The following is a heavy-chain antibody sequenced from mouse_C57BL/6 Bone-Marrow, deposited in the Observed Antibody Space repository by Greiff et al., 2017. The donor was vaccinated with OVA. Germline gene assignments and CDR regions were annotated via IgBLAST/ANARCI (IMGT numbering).Heavy chain of an antibody. CDR3: AREEDGHKRFAY. Sequence: VQLQQPGAELVKPGASVKLSCKASGYTFTSYWMHWVKQRPGPGLEWIGMIHPNSGSTNYNEKFKSKATLTVDKSSSTAYMQLSSLTSEDSAVYYCAREEDGHKRFAYWGQGTLVTVSA. V-gene: IGHV1-64*01. D-gene: IGHD6-1*01. CDR1: GYTFTSYW. J-gene: IGHJ3*01. CDR2: IHPNSGST.